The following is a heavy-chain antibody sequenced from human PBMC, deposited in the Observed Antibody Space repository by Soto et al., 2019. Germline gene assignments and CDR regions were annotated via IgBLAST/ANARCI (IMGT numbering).Heavy chain of an antibody. CDR2: IYWDDDK. V-gene: IGHV2-5*02. CDR1: GFSLGTYGVG. CDR3: SQSGGVFVDWYVDI. D-gene: IGHD2-8*02. Sequence: QITLNESGPTMVKPTHTLTLTCTFSGFSLGTYGVGVGWIRQPPGKALESLALIYWDDDKRYSPSLKSRLTLTKDTSKRRVVLTLPNMDTGDTVTSSCSQSGGVFVDWYVDIWGRSTPVVVSP. J-gene: IGHJ2*01.